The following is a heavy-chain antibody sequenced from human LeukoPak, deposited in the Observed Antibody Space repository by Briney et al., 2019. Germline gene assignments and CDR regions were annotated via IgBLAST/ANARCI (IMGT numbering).Heavy chain of an antibody. CDR2: ISLSGHT. Sequence: SETLSLTCDASGGSISRTNWWSWVRQSPGQGLEWIGEISLSGHTNYNPSLQSRVTMSLDESKNQVSPDLASVTDADTAVYYCSRESGAFSPFGYWGQGTLVTVHS. V-gene: IGHV4-4*02. J-gene: IGHJ4*02. CDR1: GGSISRTNW. D-gene: IGHD1-26*01. CDR3: SRESGAFSPFGY.